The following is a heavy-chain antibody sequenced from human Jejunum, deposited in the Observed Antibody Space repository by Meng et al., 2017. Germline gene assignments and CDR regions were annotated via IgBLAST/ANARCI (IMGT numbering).Heavy chain of an antibody. V-gene: IGHV1-8*01. J-gene: IGHJ4*02. CDR2: MNPNSVNT. D-gene: IGHD1-26*01. Sequence: QVQLVQSAAEVKKPGGLVKVSRKASGYTFTGSDINWVRQATGQGLEWMGWMNPNSVNTGYAQKFQGRVTLTWDTSISTAYMELSSLRSDDTAVYYCARSRGALANCDYWGQGTLVTVSS. CDR1: GYTFTGSD. CDR3: ARSRGALANCDY.